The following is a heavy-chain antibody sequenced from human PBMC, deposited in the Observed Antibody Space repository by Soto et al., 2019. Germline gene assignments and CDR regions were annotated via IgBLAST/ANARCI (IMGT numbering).Heavy chain of an antibody. J-gene: IGHJ6*02. CDR3: AREGQAPYYYYGMDV. V-gene: IGHV1-18*01. Sequence: YAEKFQNRVTMTTDTSTNTAHMELRSLRSDDTAVYYCAREGQAPYYYYGMDVWGQGTAVTVSS.